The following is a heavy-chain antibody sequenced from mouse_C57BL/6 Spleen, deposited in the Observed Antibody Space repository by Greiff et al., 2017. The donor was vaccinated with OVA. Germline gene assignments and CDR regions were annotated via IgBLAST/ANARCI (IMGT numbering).Heavy chain of an antibody. CDR1: GYAFSSSW. J-gene: IGHJ3*01. V-gene: IGHV1-82*01. Sequence: QVQLQQSGPELVKPGASVKISCKASGYAFSSSWMNWVKQRPGKGLEWIGRIYPGDGDTNYNGKFKGKATLTADKSSSTAYMQLSSLTSEDSAVYFCARLPTQKFAYWGQGTRVTVSA. CDR3: ARLPTQKFAY. CDR2: IYPGDGDT.